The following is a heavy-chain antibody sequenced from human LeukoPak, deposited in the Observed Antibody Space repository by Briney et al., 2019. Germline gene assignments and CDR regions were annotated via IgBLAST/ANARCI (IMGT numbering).Heavy chain of an antibody. CDR3: ARGHAQSKYYYYYYMDV. CDR1: GYTFTSYD. CDR2: MNPNSGNT. V-gene: IGHV1-8*03. Sequence: ASVKVSCKASGYTFTSYDINWVRQATGQGLEWMGWMNPNSGNTGYAQKFQGRVTITRNTSISTAYMELSRLRSEDTAVYYCARGHAQSKYYYYYYMDVWGKGTTVTVSS. J-gene: IGHJ6*03.